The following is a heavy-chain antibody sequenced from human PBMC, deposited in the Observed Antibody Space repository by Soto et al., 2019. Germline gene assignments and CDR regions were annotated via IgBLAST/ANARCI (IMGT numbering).Heavy chain of an antibody. Sequence: GGSLRLSCAASGFTFSSYAMSWVRQAPGKGLEWVSAISGSGGSTYYADSVKGRFTISRDNSKNTLYLQMNSLRAEDTAVYYCAKDRAYYDFWSGYPQTYYYYGMDVWGQGTTVTVSS. V-gene: IGHV3-23*01. J-gene: IGHJ6*02. CDR3: AKDRAYYDFWSGYPQTYYYYGMDV. D-gene: IGHD3-3*01. CDR1: GFTFSSYA. CDR2: ISGSGGST.